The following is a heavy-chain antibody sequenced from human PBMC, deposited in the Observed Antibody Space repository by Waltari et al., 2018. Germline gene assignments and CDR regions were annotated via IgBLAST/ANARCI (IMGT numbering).Heavy chain of an antibody. J-gene: IGHJ6*02. CDR1: GFTFSSYS. V-gene: IGHV3-48*01. CDR2: ISSSSSTI. Sequence: EVQLVESGGGLVQPGGSLRLSCAASGFTFSSYSMNWVRQAPGKGLEWVSYISSSSSTIYYAVSVKVRFTTPRANAKNSPSLQMNSLRGEDTAVYYCAIVVPAGFYDYYGMDVWGQGTTVTVSS. CDR3: AIVVPAGFYDYYGMDV. D-gene: IGHD2-2*01.